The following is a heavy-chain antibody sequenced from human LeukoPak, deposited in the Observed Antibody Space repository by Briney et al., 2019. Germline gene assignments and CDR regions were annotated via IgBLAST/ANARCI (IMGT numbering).Heavy chain of an antibody. Sequence: PGGPLRLSCAASGFTFSSYGMHWVRQAPGKGLEWVAVISYDGSNKYYADSVKGRFTISRDNSKNTLYLQMNSLKAEDTAVYYCAKSLDIWGQGTMVTVSS. J-gene: IGHJ3*02. CDR3: AKSLDI. CDR1: GFTFSSYG. V-gene: IGHV3-30*18. CDR2: ISYDGSNK.